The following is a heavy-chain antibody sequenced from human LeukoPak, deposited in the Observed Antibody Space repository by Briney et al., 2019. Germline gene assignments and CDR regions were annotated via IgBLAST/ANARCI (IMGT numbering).Heavy chain of an antibody. V-gene: IGHV4-31*03. CDR2: IYYSRST. Sequence: PSQTLSLTCTVSGRSISSGGYYWSWIRQHPGKGLEWIGYIYYSRSTYYNPSLKSRVTISVDTSTNQFSLKLRSVAAADTAVYYCARGVATIFGVVIILDWFDPWGQGTLVTVSS. CDR1: GRSISSGGYY. J-gene: IGHJ5*02. CDR3: ARGVATIFGVVIILDWFDP. D-gene: IGHD3-3*01.